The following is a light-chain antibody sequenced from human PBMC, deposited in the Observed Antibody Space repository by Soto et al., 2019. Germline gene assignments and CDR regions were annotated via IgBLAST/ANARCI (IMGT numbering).Light chain of an antibody. CDR2: GAS. Sequence: EIVLTQSPGTLSLSPGESATLSCRASQSVSRSYLAWYQQKPGQAPRVLIYGASSRATGIPDRFSGSGSGTDFPLSISSLEPEDFAVYYCQQYATSPEYTFGQGTKLEIK. V-gene: IGKV3-20*01. CDR1: QSVSRSY. J-gene: IGKJ2*01. CDR3: QQYATSPEYT.